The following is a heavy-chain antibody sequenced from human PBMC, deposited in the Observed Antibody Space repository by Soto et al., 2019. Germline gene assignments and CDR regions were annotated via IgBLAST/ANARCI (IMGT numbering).Heavy chain of an antibody. CDR3: ARGFPSMAYYGEYYFDK. CDR1: GFTVSSNY. Sequence: GGSLRLSCAAFGFTVSSNYMTWVRQAPGKGLEWVSVIYSGGSTYYADSVKGRFTISRDNSRNTLYLQMNGLRAEDTAVYYCARGFPSMAYYGEYYFDKWGQGTLVTVSS. J-gene: IGHJ4*02. D-gene: IGHD3-10*01. V-gene: IGHV3-53*01. CDR2: IYSGGST.